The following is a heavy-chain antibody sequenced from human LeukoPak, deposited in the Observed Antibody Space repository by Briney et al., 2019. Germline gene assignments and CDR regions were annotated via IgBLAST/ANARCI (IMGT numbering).Heavy chain of an antibody. CDR2: IYYSGST. CDR1: GGSISSYY. D-gene: IGHD6-19*01. V-gene: IGHV4-59*01. CDR3: ARTGYSSGWFDY. Sequence: SETLSLTCTVSGGSISSYYWSWIRQPPGKGLEWTGYIYYSGSTNYNPSLKSRVTISVDTSKNQFSLKLSSVTAADTAVYYCARTGYSSGWFDYWGQGTLVTVSS. J-gene: IGHJ4*02.